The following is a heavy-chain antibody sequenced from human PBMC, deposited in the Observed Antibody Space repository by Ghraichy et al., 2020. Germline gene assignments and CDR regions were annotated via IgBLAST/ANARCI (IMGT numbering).Heavy chain of an antibody. CDR2: ISGSGGST. CDR3: AKDPLLEGNYYYYYMDV. CDR1: GFTFSSYA. V-gene: IGHV3-23*01. D-gene: IGHD3-3*01. J-gene: IGHJ6*03. Sequence: GGSLRLSCAASGFTFSSYAMSWVRQAPGKGLEWVSAISGSGGSTYYADSVKGRFTISRDNSKNTLYLQMNSLRAEDTAVYYCAKDPLLEGNYYYYYMDVWGKGTAVTVSS.